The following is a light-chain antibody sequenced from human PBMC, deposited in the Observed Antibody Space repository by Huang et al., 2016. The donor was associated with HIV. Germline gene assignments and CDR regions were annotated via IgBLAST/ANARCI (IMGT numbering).Light chain of an antibody. CDR2: GAS. CDR1: QNVTNNC. V-gene: IGKV3-20*01. J-gene: IGKJ3*01. CDR3: QQYGGSPIT. Sequence: IVLMQSPGTLSLSPGERATLSCRASQNVTNNCLACYQQKPGQAPRLLIFGASTRATGIPDRFSGSESATYFTLTITRLEPEDSAVYYCQQYGGSPITFGPGTKVEIK.